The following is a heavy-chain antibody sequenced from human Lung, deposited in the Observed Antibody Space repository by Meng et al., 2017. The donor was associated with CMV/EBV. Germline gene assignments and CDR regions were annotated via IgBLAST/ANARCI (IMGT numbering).Heavy chain of an antibody. CDR3: ARDTLTMVRGVWVY. Sequence: GESLKISCAAPGFTFSSYSMNWVRQAPGKGLEWVSSISSSSSYICYADSVKGRFTISRDNAKNSLYLQMNSLRAEDTAVYYCARDTLTMVRGVWVYWGQGTLVTVSS. CDR1: GFTFSSYS. CDR2: ISSSSSYI. V-gene: IGHV3-21*01. D-gene: IGHD3-10*01. J-gene: IGHJ4*02.